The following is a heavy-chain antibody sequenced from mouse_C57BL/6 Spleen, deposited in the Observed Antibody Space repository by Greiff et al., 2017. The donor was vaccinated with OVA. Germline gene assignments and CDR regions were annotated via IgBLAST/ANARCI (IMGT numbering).Heavy chain of an antibody. J-gene: IGHJ4*01. V-gene: IGHV5-4*01. CDR1: GFTFSSYA. CDR2: ISDGGSYT. Sequence: EVMLVESGGGLVKPGGSLKLSCAASGFTFSSYAMSWVRQTPEKRLEWVATISDGGSYTYYPDNVKGRFTISRDNAKNNLYLQMSHLKSEDTAMYYCAREGDDDRTGAMDYWGQGTSVTVSS. D-gene: IGHD2-3*01. CDR3: AREGDDDRTGAMDY.